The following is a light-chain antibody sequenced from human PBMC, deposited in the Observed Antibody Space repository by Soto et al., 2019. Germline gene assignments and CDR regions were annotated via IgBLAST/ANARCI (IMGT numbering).Light chain of an antibody. Sequence: EIFLTQSPDTLSLSPGERATLSCRASQSISSSYLAWYQQKPGQAPRLLIYGASSRATGIPDRFSGSGSGTDFTLTISRLEPEDFAVYYCQQYGSSPPWTFGQGTKVDIK. V-gene: IGKV3-20*01. CDR2: GAS. J-gene: IGKJ1*01. CDR3: QQYGSSPPWT. CDR1: QSISSSY.